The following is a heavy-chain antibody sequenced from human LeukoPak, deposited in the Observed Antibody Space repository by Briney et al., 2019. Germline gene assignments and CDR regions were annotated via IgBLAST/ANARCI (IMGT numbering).Heavy chain of an antibody. D-gene: IGHD1/OR15-1a*01. CDR3: ARWRTTYLDY. Sequence: GASVKVSCKTSGDSISTYVIGWLRQAPGQGLEWMGIINPSGGSTNYAQKFQGRVTMTTDTSTITVYMEVSSLRSEDTAVYYCARWRTTYLDYWGQGTLVTVSS. V-gene: IGHV1-46*01. CDR1: GDSISTYV. J-gene: IGHJ4*02. CDR2: INPSGGST.